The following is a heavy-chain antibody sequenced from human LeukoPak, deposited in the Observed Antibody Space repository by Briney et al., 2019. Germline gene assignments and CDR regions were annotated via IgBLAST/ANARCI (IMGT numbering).Heavy chain of an antibody. V-gene: IGHV1-69*13. Sequence: SVKVSCKASGGTFSSYAISWVRQAPGQGLEWMGGIIPIFGTANYAQKFQGRATITADESTSTAYMELSSLRSEDTAVYYCARSPHYMVRGVIRSPFDYWGQGTLVTVSS. CDR2: IIPIFGTA. J-gene: IGHJ4*02. CDR1: GGTFSSYA. D-gene: IGHD3-10*01. CDR3: ARSPHYMVRGVIRSPFDY.